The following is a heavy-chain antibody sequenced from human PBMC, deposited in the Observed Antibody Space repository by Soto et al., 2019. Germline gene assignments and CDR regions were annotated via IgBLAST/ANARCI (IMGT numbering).Heavy chain of an antibody. V-gene: IGHV4-34*01. CDR2: INHSGST. Sequence: PSETLSLTCAVYGGSFSGYYWSWIRQPPGKGLEWIGEINHSGSTNYNPSLKSRVTISVDTSKNQFSLKLSSVTAADTAVYYCARGPEGHGDLPFDYWGQGTLVTVSS. D-gene: IGHD4-17*01. CDR1: GGSFSGYY. CDR3: ARGPEGHGDLPFDY. J-gene: IGHJ4*02.